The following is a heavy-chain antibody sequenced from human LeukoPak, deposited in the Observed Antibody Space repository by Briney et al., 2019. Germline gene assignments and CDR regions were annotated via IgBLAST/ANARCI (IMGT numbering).Heavy chain of an antibody. CDR3: ARGGYYDKPLDY. Sequence: GGSLRLSCAASGLTFGTSGMHWVGQAPGKGLEWVAVIWYDGNTKFYADSVKGRFAISRDNSNNTLFLQMNSLRAEDTAVYYCARGGYYDKPLDYWGQGTLVTVS. CDR2: IWYDGNTK. CDR1: GLTFGTSG. D-gene: IGHD3-22*01. J-gene: IGHJ4*02. V-gene: IGHV3-33*01.